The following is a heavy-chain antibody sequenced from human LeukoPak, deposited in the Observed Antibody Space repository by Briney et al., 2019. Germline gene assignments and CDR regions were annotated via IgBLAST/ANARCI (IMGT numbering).Heavy chain of an antibody. CDR2: IWYDGTYK. D-gene: IGHD3-10*01. V-gene: IGHV3-33*01. Sequence: GGSLRLSCAASGFTFSSYGMHWVRQAPGKGLEWVAVIWYDGTYKYYADSVKGRFTISRDNSKDTLYLQMNSLRAEDTAMYYCARAQLWFGESPTLDYWGQGTLVTVSS. CDR3: ARAQLWFGESPTLDY. J-gene: IGHJ4*02. CDR1: GFTFSSYG.